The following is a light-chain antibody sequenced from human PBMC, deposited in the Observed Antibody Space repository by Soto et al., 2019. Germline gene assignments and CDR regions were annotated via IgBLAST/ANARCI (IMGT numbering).Light chain of an antibody. CDR1: QAISNS. Sequence: DIQMTQSPSSLSASIGDRVTITCRASQAISNSLAWFQQKPGKAPKSLICAASSLQSGVPSKFSGCGSGTDFTLTISSLQPEDFATYYCQHYYSYPVTFGQGTRLEIK. J-gene: IGKJ5*01. CDR3: QHYYSYPVT. CDR2: AAS. V-gene: IGKV1-16*02.